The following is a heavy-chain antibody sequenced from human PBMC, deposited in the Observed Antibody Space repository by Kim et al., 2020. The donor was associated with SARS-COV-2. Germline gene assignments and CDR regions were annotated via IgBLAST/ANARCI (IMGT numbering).Heavy chain of an antibody. Sequence: GGSLRLSCAASGFTFSSYAMSWVRQAPGKGLEWVSAISGSGGSTYYADSVKGRFTISRDNSKNTLYLQMNSLRAEDTAVYYCAKRSITMVRGVSSGMDVWGQGTTVTVSS. CDR2: ISGSGGST. CDR3: AKRSITMVRGVSSGMDV. CDR1: GFTFSSYA. V-gene: IGHV3-23*01. J-gene: IGHJ6*02. D-gene: IGHD3-10*01.